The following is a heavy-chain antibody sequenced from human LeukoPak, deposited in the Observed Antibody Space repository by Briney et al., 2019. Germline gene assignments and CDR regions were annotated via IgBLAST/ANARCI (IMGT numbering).Heavy chain of an antibody. V-gene: IGHV1-8*03. Sequence: GASVKVSCKASGYTFNTCDINWVRQATGQGLEWMGWMNPKSGNTGYAQKFQGRVTITRNTSISTAYMEVSSLRSEDTAVYYCARGGRFLEWTPRAFDIWGQGTMVTVSS. J-gene: IGHJ3*02. CDR2: MNPKSGNT. CDR1: GYTFNTCD. CDR3: ARGGRFLEWTPRAFDI. D-gene: IGHD3-3*01.